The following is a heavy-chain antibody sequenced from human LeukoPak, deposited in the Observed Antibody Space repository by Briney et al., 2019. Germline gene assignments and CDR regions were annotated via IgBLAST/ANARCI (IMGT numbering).Heavy chain of an antibody. CDR3: ARNYASGTYDFGY. Sequence: GGSLRLSCEASGFTFTSYGIHWVRQAPGKGLEWVAVISYDGSNKYYADSVKGRFATSRDNSKNTVYLQMNSLRAEDTAVYYCARNYASGTYDFGYWGQGALVTVSS. V-gene: IGHV3-30*19. J-gene: IGHJ4*02. CDR1: GFTFTSYG. CDR2: ISYDGSNK. D-gene: IGHD3-10*01.